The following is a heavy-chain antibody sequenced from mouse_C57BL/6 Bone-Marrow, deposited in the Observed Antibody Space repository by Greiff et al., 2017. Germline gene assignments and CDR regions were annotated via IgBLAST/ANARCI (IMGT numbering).Heavy chain of an antibody. D-gene: IGHD2-3*01. CDR3: ARRWLLPFAY. CDR2: ISSGGSYT. CDR1: GFTFSSYG. J-gene: IGHJ3*01. Sequence: VKLVESGGDLVKPGGSLKLSCAASGFTFSSYGMSWVRQTPDKRLEWVATISSGGSYTYYPDSVKGRFTISRDNAKNTLYLQMSSLKSEDTAMYYCARRWLLPFAYWGQGTLVTVSA. V-gene: IGHV5-6*02.